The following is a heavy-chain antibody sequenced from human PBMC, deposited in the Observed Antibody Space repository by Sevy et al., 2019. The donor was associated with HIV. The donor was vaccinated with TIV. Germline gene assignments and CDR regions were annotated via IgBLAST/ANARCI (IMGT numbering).Heavy chain of an antibody. Sequence: GGSLRLSCAASGFTFSNYGMHWVRQAPGKGLEWVANIKQDGSEKYYVDSVKGRFTISRDNARNSVYLQMNSLRAEDTGVYYCARDLTAPYYYYGMDVWGQGTMVTVSS. CDR3: ARDLTAPYYYYGMDV. J-gene: IGHJ6*02. V-gene: IGHV3-7*01. CDR2: IKQDGSEK. D-gene: IGHD1-20*01. CDR1: GFTFSNYG.